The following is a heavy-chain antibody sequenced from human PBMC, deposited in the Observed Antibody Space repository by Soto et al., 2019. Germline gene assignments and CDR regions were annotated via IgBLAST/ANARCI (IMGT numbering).Heavy chain of an antibody. V-gene: IGHV3-30*18. J-gene: IGHJ6*02. CDR3: AKDFKVSGGHYGSLNYYYGMDV. Sequence: GXSLRLSCAASVFSFSAFGMHWVRQAPGKGLEWLAIISYDGILKYYADSVKGRFTISRDTSKGALYLQMNSLRPEDTAVYYCAKDFKVSGGHYGSLNYYYGMDVWGQGTTVTVSS. CDR2: ISYDGILK. D-gene: IGHD3-10*01. CDR1: VFSFSAFG.